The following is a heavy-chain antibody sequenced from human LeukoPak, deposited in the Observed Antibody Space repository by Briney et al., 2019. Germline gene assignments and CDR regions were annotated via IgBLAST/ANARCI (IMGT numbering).Heavy chain of an antibody. V-gene: IGHV4-61*02. CDR1: GGSISSGSYY. Sequence: SETLSLTCTVSGGSISSGSYYWSWIRQPAGKGLEWIGRIYTSGSTNYNPSLKSRVTISVDTSKNQFSLKLSSVTAADTAVYYCATDTIPNSSGWYNGDYWGQGTLVTVSS. CDR3: ATDTIPNSSGWYNGDY. CDR2: IYTSGST. J-gene: IGHJ4*02. D-gene: IGHD6-19*01.